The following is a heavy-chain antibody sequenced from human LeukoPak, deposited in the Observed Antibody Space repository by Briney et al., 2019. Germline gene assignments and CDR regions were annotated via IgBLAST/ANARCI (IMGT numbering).Heavy chain of an antibody. J-gene: IGHJ4*02. CDR2: IYTSGST. D-gene: IGHD6-19*01. CDR1: GGSISSYY. Sequence: SETLSLTCTVSGGSISSYYWSWIRQPAGKGLVWIGRIYTSGSTNYNPSLKSRVAMSVDTSKNQFSLRLSSVTAADTAVYYCARVGSSGYYGDCDQGTLVTVSS. V-gene: IGHV4-4*07. CDR3: ARVGSSGYYGD.